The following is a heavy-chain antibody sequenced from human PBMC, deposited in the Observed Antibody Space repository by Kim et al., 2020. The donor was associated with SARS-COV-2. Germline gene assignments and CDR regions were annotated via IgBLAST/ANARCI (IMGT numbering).Heavy chain of an antibody. J-gene: IGHJ6*02. CDR2: ISGSGGST. D-gene: IGHD4-17*01. CDR1: GFTFSSYA. Sequence: GGSLRLSCAASGFTFSSYAMSWVRQAPGKGLEWVSAISGSGGSTYYADSVKGRFTISRDNSKNTLYLQMNSLRAEDTAVYYCAKESGYGDTQLPFYYYYGMDVWGQGTTVTVSS. V-gene: IGHV3-23*01. CDR3: AKESGYGDTQLPFYYYYGMDV.